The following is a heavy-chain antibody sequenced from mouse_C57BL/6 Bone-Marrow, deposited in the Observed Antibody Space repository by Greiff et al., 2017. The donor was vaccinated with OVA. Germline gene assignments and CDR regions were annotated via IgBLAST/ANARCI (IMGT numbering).Heavy chain of an antibody. CDR2: ISSGSSTI. CDR1: GFTFSDYG. V-gene: IGHV5-17*01. CDR3: ARKIYSYAMDY. Sequence: EVKLMESGGGLVKPGGSLKLSCAASGFTFSDYGMHWVRQAPEKGLEWVAYISSGSSTIYYADTVKGRFTISRDNAKNTLFLQMTSLRSEDTAMYYCARKIYSYAMDYWGQGTSVTVSS. J-gene: IGHJ4*01. D-gene: IGHD2-1*01.